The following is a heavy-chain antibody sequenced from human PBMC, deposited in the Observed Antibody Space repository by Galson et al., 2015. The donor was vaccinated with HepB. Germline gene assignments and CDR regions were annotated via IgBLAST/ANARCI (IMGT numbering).Heavy chain of an antibody. CDR1: GGSIGSYY. J-gene: IGHJ4*02. V-gene: IGHV4-59*01. CDR2: IYYSGST. D-gene: IGHD6-19*01. CDR3: ARAPRATAVAGYYFDY. Sequence: SETLSLTCTVSGGSIGSYYWSWIRQPPGKGLEWIGYIYYSGSTNYNPSLKSRVTISVDTSKNQFSLKLSSVTAADTAVYYCARAPRATAVAGYYFDYWGQGTLVTVSS.